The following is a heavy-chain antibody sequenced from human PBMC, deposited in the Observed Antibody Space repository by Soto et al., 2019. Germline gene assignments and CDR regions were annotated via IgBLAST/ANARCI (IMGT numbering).Heavy chain of an antibody. CDR1: GFTFSSYA. Sequence: HPGGSLRLSCAASGFTFSSYAMSWVRQAPGKGLEWVSIMSGSGGTTFYADSVKGRFTISRADSNNTVYLQMNSLRDEDTALYYCARGTAGSSAWGPLDRWGQGTLATVS. V-gene: IGHV3-23*01. D-gene: IGHD6-19*01. CDR3: ARGTAGSSAWGPLDR. J-gene: IGHJ5*02. CDR2: MSGSGGTT.